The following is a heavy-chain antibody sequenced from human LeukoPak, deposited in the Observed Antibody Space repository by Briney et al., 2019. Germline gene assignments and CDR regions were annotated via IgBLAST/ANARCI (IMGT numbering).Heavy chain of an antibody. CDR2: INPNSGGT. J-gene: IGHJ5*02. Sequence: ASVKVSCKASGYTLTAYYIYWVRQAPGQGLEWMGRINPNSGGTDYAQNFQGRVTMTRDTSISTAYMELSRLRSDDTAVYYCARGYCSGGTCYLVENWLDPWGQGTLVAVSS. D-gene: IGHD2-15*01. CDR3: ARGYCSGGTCYLVENWLDP. V-gene: IGHV1-2*06. CDR1: GYTLTAYY.